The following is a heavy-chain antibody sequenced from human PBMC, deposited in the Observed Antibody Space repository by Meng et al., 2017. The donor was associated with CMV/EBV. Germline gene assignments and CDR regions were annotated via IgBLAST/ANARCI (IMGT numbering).Heavy chain of an antibody. D-gene: IGHD4-17*01. Sequence: SETLSLTCTVSGGPISSSSYYWGWIRQPPGKGLEWIGSIYYSGSTYYNPSLKSRVTISVDTSKNQFSLKLSSVTAADTAVYYCASQITDIYGDLYYYYYYGMDVWGQGTTVTVSS. V-gene: IGHV4-39*01. CDR3: ASQITDIYGDLYYYYYYGMDV. CDR1: GGPISSSSYY. J-gene: IGHJ6*02. CDR2: IYYSGST.